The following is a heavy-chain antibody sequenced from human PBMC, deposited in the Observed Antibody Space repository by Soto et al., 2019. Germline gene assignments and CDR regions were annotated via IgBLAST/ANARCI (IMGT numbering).Heavy chain of an antibody. V-gene: IGHV5-51*01. CDR3: ARQESRGYYYGIEV. CDR1: GYSFANYW. CDR2: IYPGDSDT. J-gene: IGHJ6*04. Sequence: GESLKISCKGYGYSFANYWIDWVRQMPGKGLEWMGIIYPGDSDTRYSPSFQGQVTISADKSTSTVYLQWSSLKASDTAIYYCARQESRGYYYGIEVWGKGTTVTVSS.